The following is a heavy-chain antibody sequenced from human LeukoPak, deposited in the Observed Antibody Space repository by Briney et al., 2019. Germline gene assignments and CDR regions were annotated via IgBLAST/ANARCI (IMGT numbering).Heavy chain of an antibody. CDR2: IYTSGNA. CDR1: GGSISSYY. D-gene: IGHD2-2*01. Sequence: SETLSLTCAVSGGSISSYYWSWIRQPAGKGLEWIGRIYTSGNANYNPSLKSRVTMSVDTSKNQLSLKVTSVTAADTAVYYCASTSAGNSDMDVWGQGTTVTVSS. CDR3: ASTSAGNSDMDV. V-gene: IGHV4-4*07. J-gene: IGHJ6*02.